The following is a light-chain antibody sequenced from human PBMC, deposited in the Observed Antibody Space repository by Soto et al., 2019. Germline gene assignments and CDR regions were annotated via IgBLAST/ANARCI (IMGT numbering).Light chain of an antibody. CDR3: QQFRNWPWT. Sequence: EIVLTQSPATLSLSPGDRVTLSCRASQSISINLAWYQHKPGQAPRLLIHGASTRATGVPARISSSGSGTEFTLTISSLQSEDFAVYYCQQFRNWPWTFGQGTKVDIK. CDR1: QSISIN. CDR2: GAS. J-gene: IGKJ1*01. V-gene: IGKV3D-15*01.